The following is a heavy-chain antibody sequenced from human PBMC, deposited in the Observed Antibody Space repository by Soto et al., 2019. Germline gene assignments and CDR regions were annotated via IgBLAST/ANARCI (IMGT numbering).Heavy chain of an antibody. D-gene: IGHD3-16*01. CDR2: INPYNDNT. V-gene: IGHV1-18*04. CDR1: GYTFTNHG. CDR3: ARDRVAGIWGDAFDI. Sequence: QVQLVQSGTEVKKPGASVKVSCKTSGYTFTNHGINWVRQAPGQGLGWMGWINPYNDNTNYAQNLQGRVTMTTDTSTTTAYVDVRSLTSDDTAVYYCARDRVAGIWGDAFDIWGQGTVVTVSS. J-gene: IGHJ3*02.